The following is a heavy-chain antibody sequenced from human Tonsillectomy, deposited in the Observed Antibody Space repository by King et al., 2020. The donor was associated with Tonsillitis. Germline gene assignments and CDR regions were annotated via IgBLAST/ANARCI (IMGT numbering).Heavy chain of an antibody. CDR2: IIPMFGTP. V-gene: IGHV1-69*01. CDR1: GGAFSSYA. CDR3: ARGSREYSSSDWLDP. D-gene: IGHD6-6*01. Sequence: VQLVESGAALKKPGSSVNVSCRASGGAFSSYALSWVRQAPGQGLEWMGGIIPMFGTPNYAQKFRDRVTINADESTNTVYMELRSLRSEDTAVYYCARGSREYSSSDWLDPWGQGTLVTVSS. J-gene: IGHJ5*02.